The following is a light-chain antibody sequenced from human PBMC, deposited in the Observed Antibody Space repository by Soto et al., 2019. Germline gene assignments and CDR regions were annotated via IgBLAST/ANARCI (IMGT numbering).Light chain of an antibody. J-gene: IGKJ5*01. Sequence: IQMTQSPSTLSASVVDRVTITCRASQSISSWLAWYQQKPGKAPKLLIYDASTLESGVPSRFSGSGSETEFTLTISRLQPDDFATYFCHSSAFGQGTRLENK. CDR3: HSSA. CDR1: QSISSW. V-gene: IGKV1-5*01. CDR2: DAS.